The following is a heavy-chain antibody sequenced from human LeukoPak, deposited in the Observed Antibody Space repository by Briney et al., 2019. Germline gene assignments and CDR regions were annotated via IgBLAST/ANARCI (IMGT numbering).Heavy chain of an antibody. CDR2: ISSSSSYI. CDR3: ARGLIIAAAGTGYDY. CDR1: GFTFSSYS. J-gene: IGHJ4*02. D-gene: IGHD6-13*01. V-gene: IGHV3-21*01. Sequence: GGSLRLSCAASGFTFSSYSMNWVRQAPGKGLEWVSSISSSSSYIYYADSVKGRFTISRDNAKNSLYLQMNSLRAEDTAAYYCARGLIIAAAGTGYDYWGQGTLVTVSS.